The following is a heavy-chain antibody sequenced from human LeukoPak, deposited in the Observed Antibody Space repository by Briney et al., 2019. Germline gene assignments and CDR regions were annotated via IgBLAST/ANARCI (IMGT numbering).Heavy chain of an antibody. J-gene: IGHJ4*02. D-gene: IGHD6-19*01. CDR1: GFTFSSYS. Sequence: PGGSLRLSCAASGFTFSSYSMNWVRQAPGKGLEWVSSISSSSSYIYYADSVKGRFTISRDNAKNSLYLQMNSLRAEDPAVYYCARDLGSGWQHFDYWGQGTLVTVSS. CDR2: ISSSSSYI. CDR3: ARDLGSGWQHFDY. V-gene: IGHV3-21*01.